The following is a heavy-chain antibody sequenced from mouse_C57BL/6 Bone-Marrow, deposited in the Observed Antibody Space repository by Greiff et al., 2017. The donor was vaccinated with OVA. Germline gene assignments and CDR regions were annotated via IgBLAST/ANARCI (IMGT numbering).Heavy chain of an antibody. J-gene: IGHJ3*01. Sequence: EVKVVESGGGLVQPGGSLSLSCAASGFTFTDYYMSWVRQPPGKALEWLGFIRNKANGYTTEYSASVKGRFTISRDNSQSILYLQMNALRAEDSATYYCASLYYDYDGFAYWGQGTLVTVSA. CDR1: GFTFTDYY. CDR2: IRNKANGYTT. V-gene: IGHV7-3*01. D-gene: IGHD2-4*01. CDR3: ASLYYDYDGFAY.